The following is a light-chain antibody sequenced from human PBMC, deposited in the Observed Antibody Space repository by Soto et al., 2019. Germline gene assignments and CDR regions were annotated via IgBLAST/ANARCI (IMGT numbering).Light chain of an antibody. CDR1: QSDSSSY. J-gene: IGKJ1*01. Sequence: EIVLTQSPGTLSLSPGERATLSCRASQSDSSSYSAWDRQKPGRAPMLLIDGASRRATGLPVRFSGSGSGTASTLTISRLEPEDFAVYYCQQYRRSQTFGQGTKVEIQ. CDR2: GAS. CDR3: QQYRRSQT. V-gene: IGKV3-20*01.